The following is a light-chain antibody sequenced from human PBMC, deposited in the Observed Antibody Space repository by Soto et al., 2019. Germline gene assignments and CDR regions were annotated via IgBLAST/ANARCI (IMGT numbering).Light chain of an antibody. V-gene: IGLV2-14*01. Sequence: QLVLTQPASVSGSPGQSITISCAGTSSDVGAYIYVSWYQQHPGKVPKLIIYDVNDRPSGVSDRFSGSKSGNTASLTISGLQAEDEGDYYCASYTTSDTMIFGGGTKLTVL. CDR1: SSDVGAYIY. CDR3: ASYTTSDTMI. CDR2: DVN. J-gene: IGLJ2*01.